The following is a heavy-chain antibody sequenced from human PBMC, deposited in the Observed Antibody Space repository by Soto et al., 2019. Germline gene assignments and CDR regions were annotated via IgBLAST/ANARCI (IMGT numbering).Heavy chain of an antibody. D-gene: IGHD3-10*01. J-gene: IGHJ4*02. V-gene: IGHV4-59*01. Sequence: PSETLSLTCTVSGGSIDSYYWSWIRQPPGKGLEWIGYIYYTGSTNYNPSLKSRVTISVDRSKNQFSLRLSSMTAADTAVYYCARGPGASGSYHYYFDFWGQGTLVTVSS. CDR2: IYYTGST. CDR3: ARGPGASGSYHYYFDF. CDR1: GGSIDSYY.